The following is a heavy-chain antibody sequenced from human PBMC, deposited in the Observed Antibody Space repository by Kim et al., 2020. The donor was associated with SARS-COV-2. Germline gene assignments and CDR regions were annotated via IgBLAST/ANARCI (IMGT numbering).Heavy chain of an antibody. V-gene: IGHV3-30*18. CDR1: GFTFSSYG. J-gene: IGHJ6*02. D-gene: IGHD2-2*01. Sequence: GGSLRLSCAASGFTFSSYGMHWVRQAPGKGLEWVAVISYDGSNKYYADSVRGLFTISRDNSKNTLYLQMNSLRAEDTAVYYCAKDWARVPAAMRYYGMDVWGQGTKVTVSS. CDR3: AKDWARVPAAMRYYGMDV. CDR2: ISYDGSNK.